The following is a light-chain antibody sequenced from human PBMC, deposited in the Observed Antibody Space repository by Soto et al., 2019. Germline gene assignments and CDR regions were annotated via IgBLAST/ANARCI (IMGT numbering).Light chain of an antibody. V-gene: IGLV1-40*01. CDR3: QSYDSSDKLI. CDR2: DNN. J-gene: IGLJ7*01. Sequence: QSALTQPPSVSGAPGQRVTISCTGSRSNIGAGHAVHWYQQLPGSAPKLLIYDNNKRPSGVPDRFSASKSTTSASLAITALQAEDEAVYHCQSYDSSDKLIFGGGTQLTVL. CDR1: RSNIGAGHA.